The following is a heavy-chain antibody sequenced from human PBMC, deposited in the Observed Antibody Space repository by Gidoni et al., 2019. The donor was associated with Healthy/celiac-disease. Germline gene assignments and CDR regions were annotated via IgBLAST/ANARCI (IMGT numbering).Heavy chain of an antibody. J-gene: IGHJ6*02. CDR2: ISYDGSNK. CDR1: GFTFSSYA. V-gene: IGHV3-30-3*01. D-gene: IGHD4-17*01. CDR3: AREKVYGRYYYYGMDV. Sequence: QVQLVESGGGVVQPGRSLRLSCAASGFTFSSYAMPWVRQAPGKGLEWVAVISYDGSNKYYADSVKGLFTISRDNSKNTLYLQMNSLRAEDTAVYYCAREKVYGRYYYYGMDVWGQGTTVTVSS.